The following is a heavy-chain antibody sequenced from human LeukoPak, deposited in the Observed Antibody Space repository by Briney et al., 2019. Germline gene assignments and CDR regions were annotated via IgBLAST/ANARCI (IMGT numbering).Heavy chain of an antibody. D-gene: IGHD2-2*01. CDR2: IYYSGST. Sequence: PSETLSLTCTVSGGSISSYYWSWIRRPPGKGLEWIGYIYYSGSTNYNPSLKSRVTISADTSKNQFSLKLSSVTAADTAVYYCARGKGVVVPAAEPFDYWGQGTLVTVSS. CDR3: ARGKGVVVPAAEPFDY. J-gene: IGHJ4*02. CDR1: GGSISSYY. V-gene: IGHV4-59*01.